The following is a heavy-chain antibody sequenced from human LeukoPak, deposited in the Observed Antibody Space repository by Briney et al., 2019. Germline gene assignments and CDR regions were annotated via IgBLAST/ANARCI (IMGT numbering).Heavy chain of an antibody. J-gene: IGHJ4*02. D-gene: IGHD3-9*01. Sequence: PSETLSLTCTVSGGSISSNSYCWGWIRQPPGKGLECIGSICYGGSTYYNPSLKSRVTISVNTSKNQFSLKVTTVTAADTAVYYCARLGGFLTGAEIDYWGQGTLVTVSS. V-gene: IGHV4-39*01. CDR1: GGSISSNSYC. CDR3: ARLGGFLTGAEIDY. CDR2: ICYGGST.